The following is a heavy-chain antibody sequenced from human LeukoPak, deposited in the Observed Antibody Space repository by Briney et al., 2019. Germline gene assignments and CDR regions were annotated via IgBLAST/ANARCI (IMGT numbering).Heavy chain of an antibody. CDR1: GGSFSGYY. J-gene: IGHJ6*02. CDR2: INHSGST. CDR3: ASVSVNFLRYYYGMDV. V-gene: IGHV4-34*01. Sequence: SETLSLTCAVYGGSFSGYYWSWIRQPPGKGLEWIGEINHSGSTNYNPSLKSRVTISVDTSKNQFSLKLSSVTAADTAVYYCASVSVNFLRYYYGMDVWGQGTTVTVSS. D-gene: IGHD4-23*01.